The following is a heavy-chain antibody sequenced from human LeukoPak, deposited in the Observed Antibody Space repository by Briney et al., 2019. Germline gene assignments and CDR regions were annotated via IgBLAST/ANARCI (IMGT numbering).Heavy chain of an antibody. J-gene: IGHJ6*03. CDR2: INHSGST. CDR3: ARVGRLSTSFNYYMDV. Sequence: SEALSLTCAVYGGSFSGYYWSWIRQPPGKGLEWIGEINHSGSTNYNPSLKSRVTISVDTSKNQLSLKLSPVTAADTAVYYCARVGRLSTSFNYYMDVWGKGTTVTVSS. D-gene: IGHD2-2*01. CDR1: GGSFSGYY. V-gene: IGHV4-34*01.